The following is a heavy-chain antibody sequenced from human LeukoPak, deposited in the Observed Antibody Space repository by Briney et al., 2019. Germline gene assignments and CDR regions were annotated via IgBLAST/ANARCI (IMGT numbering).Heavy chain of an antibody. Sequence: PGGSLRLSCAASGFTFSSYWMHWVRQAPGKGLVWVSRIKTDGSTTDYADSVKGRFTISRDNAKNTLYLQMNSLRAEDTAVYYCASLVYGAGSGSVDYWGQGTLVTVSS. CDR3: ASLVYGAGSGSVDY. CDR1: GFTFSSYW. V-gene: IGHV3-74*01. J-gene: IGHJ4*02. CDR2: IKTDGSTT. D-gene: IGHD3-10*01.